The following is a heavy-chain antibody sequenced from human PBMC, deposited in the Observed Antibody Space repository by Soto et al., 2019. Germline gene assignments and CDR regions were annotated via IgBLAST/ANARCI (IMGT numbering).Heavy chain of an antibody. Sequence: ASVKVSCKASGYTFTSYGISWVRQAPGQGLEWMGWISAYNGNTNYAQKLQGRVTMTTDTSMSTAYMELRSLRSDDTAVYYCARVRITMIVVVSYWFDPWGQGTLVTVSS. V-gene: IGHV1-18*01. D-gene: IGHD3-22*01. CDR2: ISAYNGNT. CDR1: GYTFTSYG. J-gene: IGHJ5*02. CDR3: ARVRITMIVVVSYWFDP.